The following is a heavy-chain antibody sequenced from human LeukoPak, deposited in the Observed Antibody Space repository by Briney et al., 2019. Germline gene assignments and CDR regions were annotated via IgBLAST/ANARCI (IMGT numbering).Heavy chain of an antibody. D-gene: IGHD3-10*01. J-gene: IGHJ4*02. V-gene: IGHV1-58*02. CDR1: GFTFTSSA. CDR3: AAATYYYGSGRTGFDY. CDR2: IVVGSGNT. Sequence: SVKVSCKASGFTFTSSAMQWVRQARGQRLEWIGWIVVGSGNTNYAQKFQERVTITRDMSTSTAYMELSSLRSEDTAVYYCAAATYYYGSGRTGFDYWGQGTLVTVSS.